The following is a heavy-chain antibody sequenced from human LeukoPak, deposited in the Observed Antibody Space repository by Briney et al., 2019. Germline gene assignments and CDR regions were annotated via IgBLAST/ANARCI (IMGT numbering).Heavy chain of an antibody. CDR2: IIYTGVDT. V-gene: IGHV3-23*01. Sequence: GGSLTLSCAASGFSFNAYAMIWLRQAPEKRLEWISSIIYTGVDTYYADSVKGRFTISRDNSRNAVDLQMHSLRAEDTAIYYCAKATKGHCTGAHCYPFDSWGQGALVIVSS. D-gene: IGHD2-8*02. J-gene: IGHJ4*02. CDR3: AKATKGHCTGAHCYPFDS. CDR1: GFSFNAYA.